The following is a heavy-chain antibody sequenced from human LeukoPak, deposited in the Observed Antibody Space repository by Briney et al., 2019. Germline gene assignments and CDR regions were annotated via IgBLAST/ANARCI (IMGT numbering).Heavy chain of an antibody. D-gene: IGHD3/OR15-3a*01. CDR2: IIPILGTA. CDR3: ARGGTNDFWKDS. V-gene: IGHV1-69*10. CDR1: GGTFSSDA. Sequence: SVKVSCKASGGTFSSDAISWVRQAPGQGLEWMGGIIPILGTANHAQKFLGRLTITADKSTRTAYMELSSLRSEDTAMYYCARGGTNDFWKDSWGQGTLVTVSS. J-gene: IGHJ4*02.